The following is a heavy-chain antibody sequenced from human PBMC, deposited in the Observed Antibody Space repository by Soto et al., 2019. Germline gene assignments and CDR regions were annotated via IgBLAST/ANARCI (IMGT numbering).Heavy chain of an antibody. CDR1: GFTFSSHA. CDR2: IWYDGSKK. D-gene: IGHD1-26*01. Sequence: VQLVESGGGVVQPGRSLRLSCAASGFTFSSHAMHWVRQAPGKGLEWVAVIWYDGSKKYYADSVKGRFTISRDNSKNTLYLQVNSLRAEDTAMYYCARDYWRGMGAATYYFDYWGQGTLVTVSS. V-gene: IGHV3-33*01. CDR3: ARDYWRGMGAATYYFDY. J-gene: IGHJ4*02.